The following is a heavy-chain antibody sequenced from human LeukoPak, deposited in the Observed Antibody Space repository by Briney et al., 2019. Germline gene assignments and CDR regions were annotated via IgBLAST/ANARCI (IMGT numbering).Heavy chain of an antibody. V-gene: IGHV4-34*01. CDR2: INHSGST. D-gene: IGHD6-13*01. CDR3: ARAYSSSWYWNWFDP. CDR1: GGSFSGHY. J-gene: IGHJ5*02. Sequence: PSETLSLTCAVYGGSFSGHYWSWIRQPPGKGLEWIGEINHSGSTNYNPSLKSRVTISVDTSKNQFSLKLSSVTAADTALYYCARAYSSSWYWNWFDPWGQGTLVTVSS.